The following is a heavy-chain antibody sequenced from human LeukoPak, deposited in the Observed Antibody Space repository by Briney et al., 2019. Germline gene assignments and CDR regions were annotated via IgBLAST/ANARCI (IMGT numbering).Heavy chain of an antibody. CDR2: ISYDGSNK. CDR3: ARESTSSTVVTHDAFDI. J-gene: IGHJ3*02. V-gene: IGHV3-30-3*01. D-gene: IGHD4-23*01. CDR1: EFTFSSYA. Sequence: PGGSLRLSCAASEFTFSSYAMLWVRQAPGKGLEWVAVISYDGSNKYYADSVKGRFTISRDNSKNTLYLQMNSLRAEDTAVYYCARESTSSTVVTHDAFDIWGQGTMVTVSS.